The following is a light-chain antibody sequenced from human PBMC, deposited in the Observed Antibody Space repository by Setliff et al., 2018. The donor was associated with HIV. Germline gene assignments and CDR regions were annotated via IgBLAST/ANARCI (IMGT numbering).Light chain of an antibody. CDR1: SSDVGTYDY. CDR3: SSYAGSNNWV. CDR2: EVT. V-gene: IGLV2-8*01. Sequence: ALAQPPSASGSPGQSVTISCTGTSSDVGTYDYVSWYQQHPGKAPKLMMSEVTKRPSGVPDRFSGSKSGNTASLTVSGLQVEDEADYYCSSYAGSNNWVFGGGTK. J-gene: IGLJ3*02.